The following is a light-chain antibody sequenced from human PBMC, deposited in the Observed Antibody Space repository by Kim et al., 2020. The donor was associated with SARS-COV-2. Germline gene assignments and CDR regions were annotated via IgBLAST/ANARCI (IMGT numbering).Light chain of an antibody. J-gene: IGKJ1*01. Sequence: EIVMTQSPATLSVSPGERATLSCRASQSVGSNLAWYQQKPGQAPRLLIYDASTRATGIPARFSGSGSGTEFTLTISSLQSEDFAIYYCKQSNNWPRPFGHGTKVDSK. CDR3: KQSNNWPRP. V-gene: IGKV3-15*01. CDR2: DAS. CDR1: QSVGSN.